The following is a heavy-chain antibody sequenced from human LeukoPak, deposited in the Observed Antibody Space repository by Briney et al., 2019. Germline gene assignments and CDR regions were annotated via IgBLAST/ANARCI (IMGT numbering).Heavy chain of an antibody. Sequence: ASVKVSCNASGYTFTSYGFTCVRQAPGQGLEWMGWISAYIGNTKYAQKLQGRVTMTTDKSTIPAYMELRSLRSDDTAVYYCASDRGVGATTYFDYWGQGTLVTVSS. CDR2: ISAYIGNT. V-gene: IGHV1-18*01. J-gene: IGHJ4*02. D-gene: IGHD1-26*01. CDR3: ASDRGVGATTYFDY. CDR1: GYTFTSYG.